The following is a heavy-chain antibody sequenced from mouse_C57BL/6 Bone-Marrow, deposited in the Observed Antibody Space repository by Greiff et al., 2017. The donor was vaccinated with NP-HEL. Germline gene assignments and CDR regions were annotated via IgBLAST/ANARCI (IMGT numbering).Heavy chain of an antibody. D-gene: IGHD1-1*01. CDR2: IDPSDSYT. V-gene: IGHV1-69*01. CDR1: GYTFTSYW. Sequence: QVQLQQPGAELVMPGASVKLSCKASGYTFTSYWMHWVKQRPGQGLEWIGEIDPSDSYTNYNQKFKGKSTLTVDKSSSTAYMQISSLTSEDSAVDYCAKGGPYYYPYYFEYWGQGTTLTVSS. J-gene: IGHJ2*01. CDR3: AKGGPYYYPYYFEY.